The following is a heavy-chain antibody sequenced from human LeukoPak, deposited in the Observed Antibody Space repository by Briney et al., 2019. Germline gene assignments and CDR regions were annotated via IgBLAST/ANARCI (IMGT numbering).Heavy chain of an antibody. D-gene: IGHD2-8*01. Sequence: GGSLRLSCAASGFTFSSYSMNWVRQAPGKGLEWVSSISSSSSYIYYADSVKGRFTISRDNAKNSLYLQMISLRAEDTAVYYCARNHLQWRDAFDIWGQGTMVTVSS. CDR1: GFTFSSYS. CDR3: ARNHLQWRDAFDI. CDR2: ISSSSSYI. V-gene: IGHV3-21*01. J-gene: IGHJ3*02.